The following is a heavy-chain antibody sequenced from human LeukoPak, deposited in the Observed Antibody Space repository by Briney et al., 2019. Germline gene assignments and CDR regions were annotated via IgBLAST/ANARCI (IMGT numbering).Heavy chain of an antibody. J-gene: IGHJ4*02. CDR3: ARSHIALMVPAAWYYFDY. V-gene: IGHV4-31*03. CDR2: IYYSGST. Sequence: SQTLSLTCTVSGGSISSGGYYWSWSRQHPGKGLEWIWYIYYSGSTYYNPSLKSRVTISVDTSKNQFSLRLSSVTAADTAVYYCARSHIALMVPAAWYYFDYWGQGTLVAVSS. D-gene: IGHD2-8*01. CDR1: GGSISSGGYY.